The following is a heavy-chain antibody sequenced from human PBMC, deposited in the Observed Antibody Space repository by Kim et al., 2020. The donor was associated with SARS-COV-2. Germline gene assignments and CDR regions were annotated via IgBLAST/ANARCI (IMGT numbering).Heavy chain of an antibody. CDR1: GGSFSGYY. V-gene: IGHV4-34*01. D-gene: IGHD3-10*01. J-gene: IGHJ5*02. CDR3: ARGLQLSGGSGSYYFGGDWFDP. CDR2: INHSGST. Sequence: SETLSLTCAVYGGSFSGYYWSWIRQPPGKGLEWIGEINHSGSTNYNPSLKSRVTISVDTSKNQFSLKLSSVTAADTAVYYCARGLQLSGGSGSYYFGGDWFDPWGQGTLVTVSS.